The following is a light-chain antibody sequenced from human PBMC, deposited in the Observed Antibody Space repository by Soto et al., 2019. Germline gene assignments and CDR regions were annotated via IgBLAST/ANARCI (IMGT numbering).Light chain of an antibody. J-gene: IGLJ3*02. Sequence: QSALTQPASVSGSPGQSITISCTGTSSDVGAYNYVSWYQQHPGKAPKLMIFDVSNRPSGVSNRFSGSKSGNTASLTISGLHAEDDAYYYCSSYTTSTTRVFGGGTKLTVL. CDR3: SSYTTSTTRV. V-gene: IGLV2-14*01. CDR2: DVS. CDR1: SSDVGAYNY.